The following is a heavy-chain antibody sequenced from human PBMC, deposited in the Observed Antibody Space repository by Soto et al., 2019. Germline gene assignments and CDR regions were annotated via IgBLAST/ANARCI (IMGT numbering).Heavy chain of an antibody. Sequence: PSQTLSLTCAISGDSVSSNSAAWNWIRQSPSRGLEWLGRTYYRSKWYNDYAVSVKSRITINPDTSKNQFSLQLNSVTPEDTAVYYCARDRFLYYYDSSGYPYYFDYWGQGTLVTSPQ. V-gene: IGHV6-1*01. CDR1: GDSVSSNSAA. CDR2: TYYRSKWYN. J-gene: IGHJ4*02. CDR3: ARDRFLYYYDSSGYPYYFDY. D-gene: IGHD3-22*01.